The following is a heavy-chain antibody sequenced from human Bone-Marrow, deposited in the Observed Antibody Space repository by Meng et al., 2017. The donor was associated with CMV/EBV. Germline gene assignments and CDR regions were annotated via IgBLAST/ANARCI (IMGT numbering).Heavy chain of an antibody. Sequence: GESLKISCKGSGYRFTSNWIGWVRQMPGKGLEWMGIIYPGDSDTRYSPSFQGQVTISADKSISTAYVQWSSLKASDTAMYYCASQILGLVGAFDIWGQGTMVTVSS. V-gene: IGHV5-51*01. CDR2: IYPGDSDT. D-gene: IGHD6-6*01. CDR3: ASQILGLVGAFDI. J-gene: IGHJ3*02. CDR1: GYRFTSNW.